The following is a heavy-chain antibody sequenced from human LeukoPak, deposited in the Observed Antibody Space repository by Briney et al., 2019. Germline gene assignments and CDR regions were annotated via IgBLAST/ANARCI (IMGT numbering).Heavy chain of an antibody. CDR1: GFTFSSYE. D-gene: IGHD3-3*01. CDR3: ARGRGDFWRGSLFDI. V-gene: IGHV3-48*03. J-gene: IGHJ3*02. CDR2: ISSSGSTI. Sequence: PGGSLRLSCAASGFTFSSYEMNWVRQAPGKRLEWVSYISSSGSTIYYADSVKGRFTISRDNAKTSLYLQMNSLRAEDTAVYYCARGRGDFWRGSLFDIWGQGTMVTVSS.